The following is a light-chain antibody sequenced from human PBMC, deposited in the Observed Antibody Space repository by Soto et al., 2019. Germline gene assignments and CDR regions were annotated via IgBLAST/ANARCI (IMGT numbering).Light chain of an antibody. CDR1: QSISSY. J-gene: IGKJ1*01. Sequence: DIQMTQSPSSVSTSVGDIVTITCRASQSISSYLNWYQQKPGKAPKLLIYAASSLQSGVPSRFSGSASGTDFTLTISSLQPEDFATYYCQQSYSTPKTFGQGTKVDI. CDR2: AAS. V-gene: IGKV1-39*01. CDR3: QQSYSTPKT.